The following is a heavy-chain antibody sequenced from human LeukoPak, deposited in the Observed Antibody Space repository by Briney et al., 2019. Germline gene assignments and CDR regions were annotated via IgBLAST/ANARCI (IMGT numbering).Heavy chain of an antibody. CDR3: ANHYYDSSGYYNPFDY. Sequence: SGPTLVKPTQTLTLTCTFSGFSRSTSGVGVGWIRQPPGKALEWLALIYWDDDKRYSPSLKSRLTITKDTSKNQVVLTMTNMDPVDTATYYCANHYYDSSGYYNPFDYWGQGTLVTVSS. V-gene: IGHV2-5*02. D-gene: IGHD3-22*01. CDR2: IYWDDDK. J-gene: IGHJ4*02. CDR1: GFSRSTSGVG.